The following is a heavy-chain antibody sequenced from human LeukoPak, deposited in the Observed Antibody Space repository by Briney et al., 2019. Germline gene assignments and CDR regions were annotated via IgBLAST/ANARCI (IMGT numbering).Heavy chain of an antibody. CDR3: ARADSLVPALDLAWVH. V-gene: IGHV1-69*13. J-gene: IGHJ4*02. Sequence: VASVKLSCKPSGGTLIKYAISWVRQAPGQRLDWIGEIIHIGGTTNYAQKFQDRVSLTADETTNTAYMELNNLRSDDTAVYYCARADSLVPALDLAWVHWGQGNLVSVSA. CDR2: IIHIGGTT. CDR1: GGTLIKYA. D-gene: IGHD2-21*01.